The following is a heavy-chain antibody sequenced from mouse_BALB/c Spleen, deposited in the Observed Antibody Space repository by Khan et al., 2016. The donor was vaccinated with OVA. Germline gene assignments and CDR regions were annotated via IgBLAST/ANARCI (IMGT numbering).Heavy chain of an antibody. V-gene: IGHV5-6*01. J-gene: IGHJ3*01. CDR1: GFTFSSYS. CDR2: ISSGGDYT. CDR3: ANHLTGSLAY. D-gene: IGHD4-1*01. Sequence: EVELVESGGDLVKPGGSLKLSCAVSGFTFSSYSMSWVRQPPDKRLEWVASISSGGDYTYYPTSVTGRFTISRDNAKNTLFLQMSDLKSEDTAMYYCANHLTGSLAYGGKGTLVTVS.